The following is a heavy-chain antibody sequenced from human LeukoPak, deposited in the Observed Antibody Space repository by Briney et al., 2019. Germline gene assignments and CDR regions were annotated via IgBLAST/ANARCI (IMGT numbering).Heavy chain of an antibody. Sequence: SETLSLTCTVSGGSVSSYYWSWIRQPPGKGLEWIGYIKSSGSSNYNPSLKSRVTISMDTSKNQYSLRLNSVTAADTAVYYCARDGTVATNWFDPWGQGTLVTVSS. V-gene: IGHV4-59*02. CDR1: GGSVSSYY. D-gene: IGHD5-12*01. J-gene: IGHJ5*02. CDR3: ARDGTVATNWFDP. CDR2: IKSSGSS.